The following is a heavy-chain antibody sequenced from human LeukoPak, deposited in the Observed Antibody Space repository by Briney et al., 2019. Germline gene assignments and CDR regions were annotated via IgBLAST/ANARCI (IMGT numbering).Heavy chain of an antibody. CDR3: ARSYYDSSGYQNNWFDP. V-gene: IGHV4-39*01. CDR1: GYSISSSSYY. D-gene: IGHD3-22*01. CDR2: IYYSGST. Sequence: PSETLSLTCTVSGYSISSSSYYWGWIRQPPGKGLERIGSIYYSGSTYYNPSLKSRVTISVDTSKNQFTLKLSSVTAADTAVYYCARSYYDSSGYQNNWFDPWGQGTLVTVSS. J-gene: IGHJ5*02.